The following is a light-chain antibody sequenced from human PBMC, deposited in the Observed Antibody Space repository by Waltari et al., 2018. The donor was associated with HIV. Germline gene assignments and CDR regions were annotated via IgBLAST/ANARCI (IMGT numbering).Light chain of an antibody. J-gene: IGLJ1*01. Sequence: SYVLTQSPSESVAPGQTARITCGGNNIGSKSVHWYQQKTGQAPVLVVYNGSDRPPGIPERFSGSRSGNTATLTISRVEAGDEADYYCHVWDRSSDHHVFGTGTKVTVL. CDR1: NIGSKS. V-gene: IGLV3-21*02. CDR3: HVWDRSSDHHV. CDR2: NGS.